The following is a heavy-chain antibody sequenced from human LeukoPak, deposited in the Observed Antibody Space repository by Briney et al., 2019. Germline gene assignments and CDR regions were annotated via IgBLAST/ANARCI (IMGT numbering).Heavy chain of an antibody. CDR2: VYYSGST. CDR1: GGSISSYY. CDR3: ARGGYYYDSSGYRIWYYFDY. D-gene: IGHD3-22*01. Sequence: SETLSLTCTVSGGSISSYYWSWIRQPPGKGLEWIGDVYYSGSTNSNPSLKSRVTISVDTSKNQFSLKLSSVTAADTAVYYCARGGYYYDSSGYRIWYYFDYWGQGTLVTVSS. J-gene: IGHJ4*02. V-gene: IGHV4-59*01.